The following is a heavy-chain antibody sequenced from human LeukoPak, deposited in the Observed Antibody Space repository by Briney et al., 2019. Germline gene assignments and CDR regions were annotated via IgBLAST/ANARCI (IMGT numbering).Heavy chain of an antibody. CDR1: GFTFTSYG. Sequence: GASVKVSCKASGFTFTSYGFSWVRQAPGQGLEWMGWISGYNGDTQYTESLQGRVTMTTDRHTSTAYMELRSLTSDDTAVYYCARCYGGNAWYLDLWGRGTLVTVSS. J-gene: IGHJ2*01. CDR2: ISGYNGDT. CDR3: ARCYGGNAWYLDL. D-gene: IGHD4-23*01. V-gene: IGHV1-18*01.